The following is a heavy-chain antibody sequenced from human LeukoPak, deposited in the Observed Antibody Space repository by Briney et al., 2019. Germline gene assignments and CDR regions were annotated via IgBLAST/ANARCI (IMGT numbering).Heavy chain of an antibody. V-gene: IGHV4-4*07. Sequence: SETLSLTCTVSGGSISSYYWSWIRQPAGKGLEWIGRIYTSGSTNYNPSLKSRVTMSVDTSKNQFSLKLSSVTAADTAVYYCARDLRSSSWPRYYYYYMDVWGKGTTVTVSS. J-gene: IGHJ6*03. CDR3: ARDLRSSSWPRYYYYYMDV. CDR1: GGSISSYY. CDR2: IYTSGST. D-gene: IGHD6-13*01.